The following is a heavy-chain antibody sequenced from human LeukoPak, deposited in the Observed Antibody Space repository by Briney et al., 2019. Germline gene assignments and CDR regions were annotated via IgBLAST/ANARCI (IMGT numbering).Heavy chain of an antibody. CDR1: GFTFSSRA. D-gene: IGHD3-10*01. J-gene: IGHJ4*02. V-gene: IGHV3-23*01. CDR2: ISGSGGST. CDR3: AREASSGY. Sequence: GESLRLSCAASGFTFSSRAMSCVPQAPGKGLEWVSAISGSGGSTYYADSVKGRFTISRDNSKNTLYLQMNSLREEDRAVYCCAREASSGYWGQGGLVTVSS.